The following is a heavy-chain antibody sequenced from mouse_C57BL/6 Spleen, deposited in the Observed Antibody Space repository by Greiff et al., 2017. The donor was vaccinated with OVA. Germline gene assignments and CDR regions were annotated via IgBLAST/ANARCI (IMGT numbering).Heavy chain of an antibody. CDR3: ATTVVATDWYFDV. Sequence: QVQLKQSGAELVRPGTSVKVSCKASGYAFTNYLIEWVKQRPGQGLEWIGVINPGSGGTNYNEKFKGKATLTADKYSRTAYMQLSSLTSEDYAVYFCATTVVATDWYFDVWGTGTTVTVSS. CDR2: INPGSGGT. J-gene: IGHJ1*03. V-gene: IGHV1-54*01. D-gene: IGHD1-1*01. CDR1: GYAFTNYL.